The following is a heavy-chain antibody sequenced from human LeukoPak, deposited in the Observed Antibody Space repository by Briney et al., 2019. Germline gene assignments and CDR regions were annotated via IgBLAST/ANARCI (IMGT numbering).Heavy chain of an antibody. CDR2: IYSGGST. Sequence: GGCLRLSCAASGFTVSSNYMSWVRQAPGKGLEWVSVIYSGGSTYYTDSVKGRFTISRDNSKNTLYLQMNSLRAEDTAVYYCAKDVSQAWQLLGHWGQGTLVTVFS. V-gene: IGHV3-53*01. CDR3: AKDVSQAWQLLGH. D-gene: IGHD2-2*01. J-gene: IGHJ4*02. CDR1: GFTVSSNY.